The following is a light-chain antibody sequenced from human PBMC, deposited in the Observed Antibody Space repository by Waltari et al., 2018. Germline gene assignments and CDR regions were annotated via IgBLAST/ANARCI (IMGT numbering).Light chain of an antibody. CDR3: QQYYDIPWT. Sequence: DIVMTQSPDSLAVSLGERVTINCKSSQSVLYSSNRQNYLAWYQQKPGQPPKLLIYWASARESGVPDRFSGSESGTDFTLTISSLQAEDVAVYYCQQYYDIPWTFGQGTKVEIQ. CDR1: QSVLYSSNRQNY. CDR2: WAS. J-gene: IGKJ1*01. V-gene: IGKV4-1*01.